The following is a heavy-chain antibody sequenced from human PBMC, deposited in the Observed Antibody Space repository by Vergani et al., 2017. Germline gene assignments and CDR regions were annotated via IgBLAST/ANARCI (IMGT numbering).Heavy chain of an antibody. CDR1: GYTFIGYY. Sequence: QVQLVQSGAEVKKPGASVKVSCKASGYTFIGYYIHWVRQAPGQGLEWMGWINLKSGDTNCAQKFQGRVTMTRDKSISTAYMELSSLRSDDTAVYYCAREGYSSSNGGRAFDVWGQGTRVTVSS. D-gene: IGHD6-19*01. V-gene: IGHV1-2*02. CDR3: AREGYSSSNGGRAFDV. CDR2: INLKSGDT. J-gene: IGHJ3*01.